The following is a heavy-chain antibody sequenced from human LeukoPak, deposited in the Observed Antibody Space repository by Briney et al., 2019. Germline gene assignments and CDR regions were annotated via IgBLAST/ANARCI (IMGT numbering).Heavy chain of an antibody. D-gene: IGHD3-22*01. J-gene: IGHJ4*02. CDR2: ISSSSSYI. V-gene: IGHV3-21*01. CDR1: GFTFSSYS. Sequence: GGPLRLSSAASGFTFSSYSMNWVRQAPGKGLEWVSSISSSSSYIYYAGSVKGRFTISRDNAKNSLYLQMNSLSAEDTAVYYCARDGASITMIVVVISYFDYWGQGTLVTVSS. CDR3: ARDGASITMIVVVISYFDY.